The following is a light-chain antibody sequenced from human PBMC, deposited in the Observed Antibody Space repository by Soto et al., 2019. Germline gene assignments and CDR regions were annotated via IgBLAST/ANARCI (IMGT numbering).Light chain of an antibody. CDR3: QQYNSYWGT. CDR1: QSVSSN. CDR2: GAS. Sequence: EIVMTQSPATLSVSPGERATLSCRASQSVSSNLAWYQQKPGQAPRLLIYGASTRATGIPARFSGSGSGAEFTLTISSLQPDDFATYYCQQYNSYWGTFDQGTKV. J-gene: IGKJ1*01. V-gene: IGKV3-15*01.